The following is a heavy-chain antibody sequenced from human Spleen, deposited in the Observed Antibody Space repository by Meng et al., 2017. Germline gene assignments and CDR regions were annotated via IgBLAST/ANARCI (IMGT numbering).Heavy chain of an antibody. CDR1: GGSFSGYY. D-gene: IGHD3-16*01. CDR3: ARDLWELRYKAPFDP. V-gene: IGHV4-34*01. J-gene: IGHJ5*02. CDR2: VYYSGIT. Sequence: SETPSLTCAVYGGSFSGYYWSWIRQPPGKGLEWIGSVYYSGITYYNPSLESRVTISVDTSKNQFSLKLSSVTAADTAVYYCARDLWELRYKAPFDPWGQGILVTVSS.